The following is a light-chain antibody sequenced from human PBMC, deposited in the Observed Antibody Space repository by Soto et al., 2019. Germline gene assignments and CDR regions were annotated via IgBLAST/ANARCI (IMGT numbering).Light chain of an antibody. Sequence: QSALTQPASVSGSPGQSITISCTGTSRDVGGYNYVSWYQQHPDRAPKVMIYEVSNRPSGVSNRFSGSKSGNTASLTISGLPAEDEDDYYCSSFTSSTTLVVFGTGTKLTVL. V-gene: IGLV2-14*01. CDR2: EVS. CDR1: SRDVGGYNY. CDR3: SSFTSSTTLVV. J-gene: IGLJ1*01.